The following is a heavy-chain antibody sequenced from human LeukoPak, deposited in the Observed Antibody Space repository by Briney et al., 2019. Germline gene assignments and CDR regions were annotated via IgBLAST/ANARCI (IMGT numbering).Heavy chain of an antibody. CDR1: GYTFTGYY. Sequence: ASVKVSCKASGYTFTGYYTHWVRQAPGQGLEWMGWINPNSGGTNYAQKFQGRVTMTRDTSISTAYMELSRLRSDDTAVYYCARDRYCSGGSCYSGHYYYYYYMDVWGKGTTVTVSS. CDR3: ARDRYCSGGSCYSGHYYYYYYMDV. D-gene: IGHD2-15*01. J-gene: IGHJ6*03. CDR2: INPNSGGT. V-gene: IGHV1-2*02.